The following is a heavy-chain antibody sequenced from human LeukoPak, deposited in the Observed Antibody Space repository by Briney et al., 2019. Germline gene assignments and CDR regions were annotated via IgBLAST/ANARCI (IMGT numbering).Heavy chain of an antibody. CDR1: GFTFSGYG. J-gene: IGHJ4*02. V-gene: IGHV3-30*02. D-gene: IGHD3-10*01. CDR2: IRYDGSKN. CDR3: ARKNAYYYGSGSPDY. Sequence: GGSWRFSCEGSGFTFSGYGMHWFGQAPGKGLKGVAFIRYDGSKNYYADSVKGRFTISRDNSKNTLYLQMNSLRAEDTAVYYCARKNAYYYGSGSPDYWGQGTLVTVSS.